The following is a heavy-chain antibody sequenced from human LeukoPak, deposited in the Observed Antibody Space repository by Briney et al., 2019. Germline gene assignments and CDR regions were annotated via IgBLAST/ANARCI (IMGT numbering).Heavy chain of an antibody. D-gene: IGHD6-13*01. V-gene: IGHV3-9*01. J-gene: IGHJ6*03. CDR2: ISWNSGSI. Sequence: GGSLRLSCAASGFTFDDYAMHWVRQAPGKGLEWVSGISWNSGSIGYADSVKGRFTISRDNAKNSLYLQMNSLRAEDTAVYYCARAPAARTNLYYYYYMDVWGKGTTVTVSS. CDR3: ARAPAARTNLYYYYYMDV. CDR1: GFTFDDYA.